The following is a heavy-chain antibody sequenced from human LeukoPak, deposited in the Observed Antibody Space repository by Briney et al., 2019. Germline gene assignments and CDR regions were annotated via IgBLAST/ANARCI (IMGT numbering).Heavy chain of an antibody. J-gene: IGHJ4*02. CDR1: GFTFSSYW. Sequence: PGGSLRLSCAASGFTFSSYWMHWVRQAPGKGLVWVSRINSDGSSTSYADSVKGRFTISRDNAKNTLYLQMNSLRAEDTAVCYCARDPMVLLWFGEPDHFGYWGQGTLVTVSS. D-gene: IGHD3-10*01. CDR3: ARDPMVLLWFGEPDHFGY. V-gene: IGHV3-74*01. CDR2: INSDGSST.